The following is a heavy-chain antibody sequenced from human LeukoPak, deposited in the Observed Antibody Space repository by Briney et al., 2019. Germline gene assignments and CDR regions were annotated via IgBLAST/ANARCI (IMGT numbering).Heavy chain of an antibody. Sequence: SETLSLTCAVYGGSFSGYYWSWIRQPPGKGLEWIGYIYYSGSTYYNPSLKSRVTISVDTSKNQFSLKLSSVTAADTAVYYCARDGSGFDWLYPYYYYYGMDVWGQGTTVTVSS. CDR2: IYYSGST. J-gene: IGHJ6*02. V-gene: IGHV4-30-4*01. D-gene: IGHD3-9*01. CDR1: GGSFSGYY. CDR3: ARDGSGFDWLYPYYYYYGMDV.